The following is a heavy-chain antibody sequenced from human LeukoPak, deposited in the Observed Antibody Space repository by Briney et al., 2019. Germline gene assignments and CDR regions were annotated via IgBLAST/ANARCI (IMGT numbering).Heavy chain of an antibody. J-gene: IGHJ3*02. CDR2: ISWNSGSI. CDR1: GFTFDDYA. V-gene: IGHV3-9*01. CDR3: AKDTWLVPRDAFDI. D-gene: IGHD6-19*01. Sequence: PGGSLRLSCAASGFTFDDYAMHWVRQAPGKGLEWVSGISWNSGSIGYADSVKGRFTISRDNAKNSLYLQMNSLRAEDTALYYCAKDTWLVPRDAFDIWGQGTMVTVSS.